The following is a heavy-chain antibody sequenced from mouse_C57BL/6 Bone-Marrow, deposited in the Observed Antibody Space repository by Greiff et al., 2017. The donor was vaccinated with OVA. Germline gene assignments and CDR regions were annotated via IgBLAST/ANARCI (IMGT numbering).Heavy chain of an antibody. D-gene: IGHD2-3*01. CDR1: GFTFSSYA. V-gene: IGHV5-4*01. CDR3: ARDDGYYWGAWFAY. J-gene: IGHJ3*01. CDR2: ISDGGSYT. Sequence: EVQLVESGGGLVKPGGSLKLSCAASGFTFSSYAMYWVRQTPEKRLAWVATISDGGSYTSYPDNVKGRFTITRDNAKNNLYLQMSQLKSEDTAMYYCARDDGYYWGAWFAYWGQGTLVTVSA.